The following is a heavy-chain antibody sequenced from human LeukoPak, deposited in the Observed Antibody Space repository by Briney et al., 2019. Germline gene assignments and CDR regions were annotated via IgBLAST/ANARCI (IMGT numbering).Heavy chain of an antibody. V-gene: IGHV3-74*03. CDR2: ISSDGSVT. Sequence: PGESLRLSCAVSGFSFSNYWMHWVRQGPGKGLVWVSYISSDGSVTKYAASVKGRFTISRDNAVNTLYLQMNSLRVEDTAVYYCVRGSLRLPRSTPDYWGQGTLVTVSS. D-gene: IGHD2-21*02. J-gene: IGHJ4*02. CDR3: VRGSLRLPRSTPDY. CDR1: GFSFSNYW.